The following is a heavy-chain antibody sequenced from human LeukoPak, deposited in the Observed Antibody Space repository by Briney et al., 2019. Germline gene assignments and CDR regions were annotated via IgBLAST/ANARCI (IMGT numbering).Heavy chain of an antibody. D-gene: IGHD6-19*01. J-gene: IGHJ4*02. CDR2: ISSSSSTI. CDR1: GFTFSSYS. V-gene: IGHV3-48*04. CDR3: AFQTSPGIAVAGTE. Sequence: GGSLRLSCAASGFTFSSYSMNWVRQAPGRGLEWGSYISSSSSTIYYADSVKGRFTISRDNAKNSLYLQMNSLRAADTAVYYCAFQTSPGIAVAGTEWGQGTLVTVSS.